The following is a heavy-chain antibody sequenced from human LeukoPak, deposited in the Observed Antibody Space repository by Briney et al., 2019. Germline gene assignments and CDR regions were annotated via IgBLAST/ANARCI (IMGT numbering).Heavy chain of an antibody. D-gene: IGHD3-22*01. CDR2: INHSGST. CDR1: GGSFSGYY. J-gene: IGHJ4*02. Sequence: SETLSLTCAVYGGSFSGYYWSWIRQPPGKGLEWIGEINHSGSTNYNPSLKSRVTISVDKSKNQLSLKLSSVTAADTAVYYCARDNYDNSGYYFDYWGQGTLVTVSS. CDR3: ARDNYDNSGYYFDY. V-gene: IGHV4-34*01.